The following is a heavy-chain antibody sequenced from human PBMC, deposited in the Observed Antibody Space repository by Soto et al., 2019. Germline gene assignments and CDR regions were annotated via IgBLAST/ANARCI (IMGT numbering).Heavy chain of an antibody. CDR3: ARALSRSWYEDYYYGMDV. D-gene: IGHD6-13*01. Sequence: SETLSLTCTVSGGSISSYYWSWLRQPPGKGLEWIGYIYYSGSTNYNPSLKSRVTISVDTSKNQFSLKLSSVTAADTAVYYCARALSRSWYEDYYYGMDVWGQGTTVTVSS. J-gene: IGHJ6*02. V-gene: IGHV4-59*01. CDR2: IYYSGST. CDR1: GGSISSYY.